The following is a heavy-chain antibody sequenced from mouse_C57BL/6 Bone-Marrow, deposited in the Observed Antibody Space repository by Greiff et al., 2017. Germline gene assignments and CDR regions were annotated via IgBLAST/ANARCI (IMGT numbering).Heavy chain of an antibody. V-gene: IGHV1-64*01. J-gene: IGHJ4*01. CDR2: IHPNSGST. D-gene: IGHD1-1*01. CDR3: ARGYYGTYYYAMDY. Sequence: QVQLQQPGAELVKPGASVKLSCKASGYTFTSYWMHWVKQRPGQGLEWIGMIHPNSGSTNYNEKFKSKATLTVDKSSSTDYMQLSSLTSEDSAVYYCARGYYGTYYYAMDYWGQGTSVTVSS. CDR1: GYTFTSYW.